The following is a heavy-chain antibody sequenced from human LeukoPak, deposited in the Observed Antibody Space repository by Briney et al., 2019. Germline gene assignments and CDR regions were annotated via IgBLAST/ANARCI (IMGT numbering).Heavy chain of an antibody. D-gene: IGHD5-24*01. CDR2: IYYSGST. V-gene: IGHV4-39*01. CDR3: ASQMATINY. Sequence: SETLSLTCTVSGGSISSSYYHWGWIRQPPGKGLEWIGSIYYSGSTYYNPSLKSRATISVDTSKNQFSLILNSVTAADTAVYYCASQMATINYWGQGTLVTVSS. J-gene: IGHJ4*02. CDR1: GGSISSSYYH.